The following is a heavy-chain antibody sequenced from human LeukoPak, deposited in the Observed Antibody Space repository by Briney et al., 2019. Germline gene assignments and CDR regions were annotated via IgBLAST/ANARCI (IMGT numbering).Heavy chain of an antibody. V-gene: IGHV3-33*08. D-gene: IGHD2-15*01. Sequence: GGSLRLSCAASGFTFSDQSMNWVRQAPGKGLEWVAVIWYDGSNKYYADSVKGRFTISRDNSKNTLYLQMNSLRAEDTAVYYCAREFYCSGGSCYSWISYYFDYWGQGTLVTVSS. CDR1: GFTFSDQS. CDR3: AREFYCSGGSCYSWISYYFDY. J-gene: IGHJ4*02. CDR2: IWYDGSNK.